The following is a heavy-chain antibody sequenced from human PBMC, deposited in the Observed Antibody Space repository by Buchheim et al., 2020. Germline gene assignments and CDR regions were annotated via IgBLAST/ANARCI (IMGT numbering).Heavy chain of an antibody. CDR2: IYHGGGT. CDR1: GDSISSRDW. Sequence: QVQLQESGPGLVKTSGTLSLTCAVSGDSISSRDWWSWVRQPPGKGLEWIGEIYHGGGTNYNPSLKSRVTISVETSGNRFSLKLSSVTAADTAVYYCARNGPYNLDNWGQGT. J-gene: IGHJ4*02. V-gene: IGHV4-4*02. CDR3: ARNGPYNLDN. D-gene: IGHD1-14*01.